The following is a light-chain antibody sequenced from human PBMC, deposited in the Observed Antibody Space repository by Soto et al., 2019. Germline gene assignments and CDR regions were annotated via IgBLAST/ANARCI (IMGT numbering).Light chain of an antibody. Sequence: QSVLTQPPAVSGASGQRVTISCTGSDSNIGAGYDVHWYQQFPGTAPKLLIYANRNRPSGVPDRFSASKSGTSASLAITGLQAEDEADYYCQSYDSSLSGREVFGGGTKVTVL. CDR1: DSNIGAGYD. J-gene: IGLJ2*01. CDR3: QSYDSSLSGREV. CDR2: ANR. V-gene: IGLV1-40*01.